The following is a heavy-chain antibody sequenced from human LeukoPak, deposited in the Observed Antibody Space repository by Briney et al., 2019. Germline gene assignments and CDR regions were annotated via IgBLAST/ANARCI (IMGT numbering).Heavy chain of an antibody. CDR1: GFTFSSYA. CDR2: ISGSGAST. J-gene: IGHJ2*01. CDR3: AKDPADYHVPYSRYFDL. Sequence: GGSLRLSCAASGFTFSSYAMSWVRQAPGKGLEWVSAISGSGASTYYADSVKGRFTISRDNSKNTLYLQMNTLRAEDTAVYYCAKDPADYHVPYSRYFDLWGRGTLVTVSS. D-gene: IGHD2-15*01. V-gene: IGHV3-23*01.